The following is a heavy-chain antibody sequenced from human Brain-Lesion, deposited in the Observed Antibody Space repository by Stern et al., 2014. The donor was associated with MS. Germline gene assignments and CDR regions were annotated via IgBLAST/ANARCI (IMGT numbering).Heavy chain of an antibody. J-gene: IGHJ4*02. CDR2: IYISGST. Sequence: QLQLQESGPGLVKPSQTLSLTCTVSGGSMNSRPYYWNWLRQPAGKALEWIGRIYISGSTNYNPSLESRVTISIDTSQNQLSLKLGSVTAADTAVYYCAREGETSDFFPFDYWGQGAQVIVSS. V-gene: IGHV4-61*02. CDR3: AREGETSDFFPFDY. CDR1: GGSMNSRPYY. D-gene: IGHD3/OR15-3a*01.